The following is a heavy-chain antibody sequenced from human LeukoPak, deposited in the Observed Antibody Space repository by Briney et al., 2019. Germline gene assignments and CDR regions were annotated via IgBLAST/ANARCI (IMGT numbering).Heavy chain of an antibody. Sequence: PSETLSLTCAVYGGSFSSYYWGWIRQPPGKGLEWIGSIYYSGSTYYNPSLKSRVTISVDTSKNQFFLKLSSVTAADTAVYYCARGSSWYDAFDIWGQGTMVTVSS. CDR3: ARGSSWYDAFDI. J-gene: IGHJ3*02. CDR1: GGSFSSYY. D-gene: IGHD6-13*01. V-gene: IGHV4-39*07. CDR2: IYYSGST.